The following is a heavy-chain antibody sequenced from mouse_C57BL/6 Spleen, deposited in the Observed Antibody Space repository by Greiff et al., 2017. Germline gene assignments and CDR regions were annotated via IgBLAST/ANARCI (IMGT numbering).Heavy chain of an antibody. CDR2: INPSNGGT. Sequence: QVQLQQPGTELVKPGASVKLSCKASGYTFTRYWMHWVKQRPGQGLEWIGNINPSNGGTNYNEKFKSKATLTVDKSSSTAYMQLSSLTSEDSAVYYCARLGYGSSYYFDYWGQGTTLTVSS. CDR1: GYTFTRYW. D-gene: IGHD1-1*01. CDR3: ARLGYGSSYYFDY. J-gene: IGHJ2*01. V-gene: IGHV1-53*01.